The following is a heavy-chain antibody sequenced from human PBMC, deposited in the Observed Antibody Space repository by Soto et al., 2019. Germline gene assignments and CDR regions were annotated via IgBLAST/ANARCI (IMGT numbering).Heavy chain of an antibody. CDR3: ATEDVGPYYYGSGSYYKNYFDY. V-gene: IGHV3-21*01. J-gene: IGHJ4*02. CDR2: ISSSSSYI. CDR1: GFTFSSYS. Sequence: GGSLRLSCAASGFTFSSYSMNWVRQAPGKGLEWVSSISSSSSYIYYADSVKGRFTISRDNAKNSLYLQMNSLRAEDTAVYYCATEDVGPYYYGSGSYYKNYFDYWGQGTPVTVSS. D-gene: IGHD3-10*01.